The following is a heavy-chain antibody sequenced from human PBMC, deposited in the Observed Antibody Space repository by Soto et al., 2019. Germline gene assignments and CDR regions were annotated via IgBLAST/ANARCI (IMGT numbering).Heavy chain of an antibody. Sequence: GGSLRLSCAASGFTLSNNWMHWVRQAPGKGLEWVSRINRDGSSTSYADSAKGRFTISRDSAKNTLYLQMNSLRAEDTAVYYCARDPAPIDWYDYWAQGTLVT. CDR2: INRDGSST. CDR3: ARDPAPIDWYDY. D-gene: IGHD3-9*01. V-gene: IGHV3-74*01. CDR1: GFTLSNNW. J-gene: IGHJ4*02.